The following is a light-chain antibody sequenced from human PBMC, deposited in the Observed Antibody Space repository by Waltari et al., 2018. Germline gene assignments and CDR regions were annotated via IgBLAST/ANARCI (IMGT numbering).Light chain of an antibody. CDR2: GAS. J-gene: IGKJ2*01. CDR3: QHYGSLPPYT. CDR1: QSVGSHY. V-gene: IGKV3-20*01. Sequence: EIVLTQSPGTLSLSPAERATLPCRASQSVGSHYLARYQQMPGQAPRVLIYGASSRATGIPDRFSGSGSGTEFTLTISRLEPEDFAVYYCQHYGSLPPYTFGQGTKLEIK.